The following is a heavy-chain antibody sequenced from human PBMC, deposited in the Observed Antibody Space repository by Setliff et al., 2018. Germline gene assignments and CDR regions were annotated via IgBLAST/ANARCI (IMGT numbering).Heavy chain of an antibody. J-gene: IGHJ4*02. Sequence: HPGGSLRLSCVASGFTFSNYAINWVRQAPGQGLEWVSGISGGGINTDYADSVKGRFTISRDNAKDTLYLQMNSLRAEDTAVYYCAKDISRTGYYYFDYWGRGTLVTVSS. V-gene: IGHV3-23*01. CDR3: AKDISRTGYYYFDY. D-gene: IGHD3-9*01. CDR2: ISGGGINT. CDR1: GFTFSNYA.